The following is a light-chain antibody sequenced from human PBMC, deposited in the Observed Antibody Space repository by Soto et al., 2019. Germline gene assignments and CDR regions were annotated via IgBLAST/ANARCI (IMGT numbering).Light chain of an antibody. Sequence: QSVLTQPHSVSAAPRQRVTISCSGSNSNIGNSAVNWYQQLPGKAPKLLIYYEDLLASVISDRFSGSKSGTSASLAISGLQSEDEAEYYCAAWDDSLNGWVFGGGTQLTVL. CDR1: NSNIGNSA. J-gene: IGLJ3*02. CDR3: AAWDDSLNGWV. V-gene: IGLV1-36*01. CDR2: YED.